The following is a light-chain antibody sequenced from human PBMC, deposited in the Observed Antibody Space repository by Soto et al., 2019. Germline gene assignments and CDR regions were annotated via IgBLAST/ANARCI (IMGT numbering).Light chain of an antibody. Sequence: QSALTQPPSASGSPGQSVTISCTGTSSDVGGYDYVSWYQQHPGKAPKLMNFEVSKRPSGVPDRFSGSKSGNTASLTVSGLQAEDEADYYCSSYAGNTKGVFGTGTKLTVL. J-gene: IGLJ1*01. CDR1: SSDVGGYDY. CDR3: SSYAGNTKGV. CDR2: EVS. V-gene: IGLV2-8*01.